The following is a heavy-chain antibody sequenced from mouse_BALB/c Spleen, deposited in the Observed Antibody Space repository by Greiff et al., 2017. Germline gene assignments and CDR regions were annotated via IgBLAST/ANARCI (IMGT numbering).Heavy chain of an antibody. CDR1: GYTFTEYT. J-gene: IGHJ4*01. CDR2: INPYNDGT. Sequence: VQLQQSGPELVKPGASVKISCKTSGYTFTEYTMHWVKQSHGKSLEWIGYINPYNDGTKYNEKFKGKATLTSDKSSSTAYMELSSLTSEDSAVYYCAREDYGSRGKMDYWGQGTSVTVSS. V-gene: IGHV1-14*01. D-gene: IGHD1-1*01. CDR3: AREDYGSRGKMDY.